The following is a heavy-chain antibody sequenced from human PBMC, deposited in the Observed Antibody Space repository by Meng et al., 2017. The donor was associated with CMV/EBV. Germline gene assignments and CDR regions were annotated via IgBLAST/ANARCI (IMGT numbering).Heavy chain of an antibody. Sequence: KVSCRGSGYSFTSYWIGWVRQTPGKGLEWMGIIYPGDSDTRYSPSFQGQVTISADKSISTAYLQWSSLKASDTAMYYCARHQFKGYCSSTSCYHAFDIWGQGTMVTVSS. D-gene: IGHD2-2*01. CDR1: GYSFTSYW. CDR2: IYPGDSDT. J-gene: IGHJ3*02. V-gene: IGHV5-51*01. CDR3: ARHQFKGYCSSTSCYHAFDI.